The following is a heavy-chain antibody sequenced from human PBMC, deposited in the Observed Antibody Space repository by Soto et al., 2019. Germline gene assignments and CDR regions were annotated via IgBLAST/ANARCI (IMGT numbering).Heavy chain of an antibody. D-gene: IGHD3-3*01. CDR2: ISSSSCI. Sequence: SGGSLRLSCAASGFTFSSYIMNWVREAPGKGLEWVSSISSSSCIYYAHAVKARSTITRGTARTSLYLQMNSLRAHCTTVYNCPRESRHVLRFSEWLNRRMETWAQGTRV. CDR3: PRESRHVLRFSEWLNRRMET. J-gene: IGHJ6*02. CDR1: GFTFSSYI. V-gene: IGHV3-21*01.